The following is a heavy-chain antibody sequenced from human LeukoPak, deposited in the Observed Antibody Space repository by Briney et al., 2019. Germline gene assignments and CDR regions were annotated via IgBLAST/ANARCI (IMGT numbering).Heavy chain of an antibody. CDR2: INHSGST. J-gene: IGHJ5*02. Sequence: SETLSLTCAVYGGSFSGYYWSWIRQPPGKGLEWIGEINHSGSTNYNPSLKSRVTISVDTSKNQSSLKLSSVTAADTAVYYRARGSITIFGVVTPNWFDPWGQGTLVTVSS. V-gene: IGHV4-34*01. D-gene: IGHD3-3*01. CDR3: ARGSITIFGVVTPNWFDP. CDR1: GGSFSGYY.